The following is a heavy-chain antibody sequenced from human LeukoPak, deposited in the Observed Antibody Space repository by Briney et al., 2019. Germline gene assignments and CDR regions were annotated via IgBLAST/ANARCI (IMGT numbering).Heavy chain of an antibody. Sequence: SVKVSCKASVGTFSSYAISWVRQAPGQGLEWMGGIIPIFGTANYAQKFQGRVTITADESTSTAYMELSSLRSEDTAVYYCARDRAVAGPFDYWGKGALVTVSS. CDR2: IIPIFGTA. CDR3: ARDRAVAGPFDY. CDR1: VGTFSSYA. D-gene: IGHD6-19*01. V-gene: IGHV1-69*13. J-gene: IGHJ4*02.